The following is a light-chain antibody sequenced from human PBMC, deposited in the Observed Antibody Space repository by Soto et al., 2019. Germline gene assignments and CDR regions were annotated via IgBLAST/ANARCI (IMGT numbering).Light chain of an antibody. J-gene: IGKJ2*01. V-gene: IGKV1-39*01. CDR2: AAS. Sequence: DIQMTQSPSSLPASVGDRVTLTCRASQSISTYLNWYQQKPGKAPKLLIYAASSFQSGVPTRLSGSESGTDFPLTISSLQPEDFATSYCQQSYTIPYTFGQGTKLEIK. CDR3: QQSYTIPYT. CDR1: QSISTY.